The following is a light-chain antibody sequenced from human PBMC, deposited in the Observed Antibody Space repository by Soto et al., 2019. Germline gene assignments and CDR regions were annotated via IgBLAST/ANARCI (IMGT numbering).Light chain of an antibody. CDR2: SND. CDR3: AAWDDSLSGGV. Sequence: VLTQPPSASGTPGQTVTISCSGSSFNIGFNYVYWYQQLPGMAPKLLIHSNDERPSGVPDRFSGSKSGTSASLAISGLRSEDEAEYYCAAWDDSLSGGVFGTGTKVTVL. CDR1: SFNIGFNY. V-gene: IGLV1-47*02. J-gene: IGLJ1*01.